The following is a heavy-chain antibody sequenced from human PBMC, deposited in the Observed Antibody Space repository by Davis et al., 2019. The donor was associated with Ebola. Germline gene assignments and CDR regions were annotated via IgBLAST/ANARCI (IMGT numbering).Heavy chain of an antibody. CDR2: IRFDGRNK. CDR1: GFAFGSFG. J-gene: IGHJ4*02. Sequence: GESLKISCAASGFAFGSFGMHWVRQAPGKGLEWVAFIRFDGRNKYYADSVKGRFAISRDNSQNTLYLQMNSLRAEDTAVYYCAKEGAAVAGPTFYYWGQGTLVTVSS. CDR3: AKEGAAVAGPTFYY. V-gene: IGHV3-30*02. D-gene: IGHD6-19*01.